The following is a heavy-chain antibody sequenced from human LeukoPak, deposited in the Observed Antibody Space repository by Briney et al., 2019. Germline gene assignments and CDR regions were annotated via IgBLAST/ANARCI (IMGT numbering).Heavy chain of an antibody. CDR2: IHYSGST. D-gene: IGHD2-15*01. J-gene: IGHJ6*03. Sequence: SETLSLTCAVYGGSFSNYYWGWIRQPPGKGLEWIGSIHYSGSTNYNPSLKSRVTISVDTSKNQFSLKLSSVTAADTAVYYCARGYCSGGSCYSYYYYNYMDVWGKGTTVTVSS. CDR3: ARGYCSGGSCYSYYYYNYMDV. CDR1: GGSFSNYY. V-gene: IGHV4-34*01.